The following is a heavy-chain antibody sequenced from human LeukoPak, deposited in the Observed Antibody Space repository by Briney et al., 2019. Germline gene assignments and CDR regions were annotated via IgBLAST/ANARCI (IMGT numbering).Heavy chain of an antibody. V-gene: IGHV4-59*08. CDR3: ARGYGDYYYDSSGYYYLDY. CDR1: GGSISRYY. J-gene: IGHJ4*02. CDR2: IYYSGST. D-gene: IGHD3-22*01. Sequence: SETLSLTCTVPGGSISRYYWSWIRQPPGKGLEWIGYIYYSGSTNYNPSLKSRVTISVDTSKNQFSLKLSSVTAADTAVYYCARGYGDYYYDSSGYYYLDYWGQGTLVTVSS.